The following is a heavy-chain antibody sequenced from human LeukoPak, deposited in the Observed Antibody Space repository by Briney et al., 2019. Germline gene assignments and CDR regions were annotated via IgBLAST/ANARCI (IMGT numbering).Heavy chain of an antibody. J-gene: IGHJ3*02. CDR3: ARRADCSSTSCSLQDALDI. CDR1: GYTLTELS. D-gene: IGHD2-2*01. CDR2: INPNSGGI. V-gene: IGHV1-2*02. Sequence: GASVKVSCKVSGYTLTELSMHWVRQAPGQGLEWMGWINPNSGGINYAQKFQGRVTMTRDTSMSTVYMELTRLRSDDTAVYYCARRADCSSTSCSLQDALDIWGEGTMVTVSS.